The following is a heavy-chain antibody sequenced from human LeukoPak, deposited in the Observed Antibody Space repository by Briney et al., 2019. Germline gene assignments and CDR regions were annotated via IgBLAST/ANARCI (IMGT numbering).Heavy chain of an antibody. CDR3: AREAHYPSNYYGSGSYNY. J-gene: IGHJ4*02. D-gene: IGHD3-10*01. V-gene: IGHV1-8*01. CDR1: GYTFTSYD. Sequence: ASVKVSCKASGYTFTSYDINWVRQATGQGLEWMGWMNPNSGNTGYAQKFQGRVTMTRNTSISTAYMELSSLRSEDTAVCYCAREAHYPSNYYGSGSYNYWGQGTLVTVSS. CDR2: MNPNSGNT.